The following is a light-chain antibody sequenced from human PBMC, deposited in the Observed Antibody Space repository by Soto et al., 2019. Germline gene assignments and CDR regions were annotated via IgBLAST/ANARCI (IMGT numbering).Light chain of an antibody. CDR3: QSYDSSLGVV. V-gene: IGLV1-40*01. CDR2: GNS. Sequence: QSMLTQPPSVSGAPGQRVTISCTGSNSNIGARYDVHWYQQLPGTAPKLLISGNSNRPSGVPDRFSGSKSGTSASLAITGLQAEDEADYYCQSYDSSLGVVFGGGTKLTVL. CDR1: NSNIGARYD. J-gene: IGLJ2*01.